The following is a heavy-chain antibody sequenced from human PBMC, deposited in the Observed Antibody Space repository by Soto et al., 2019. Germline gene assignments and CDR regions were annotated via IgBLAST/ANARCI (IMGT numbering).Heavy chain of an antibody. V-gene: IGHV4-34*01. CDR1: GGSFSGYY. J-gene: IGHJ6*02. CDR2: INHSGST. D-gene: IGHD3-22*01. CDR3: ALGSSGYFPYYYYYGMDV. Sequence: SETLSLTCAVYGGSFSGYYWSWIRQPPGKGLEWIGEINHSGSTNYNPSLKSRVTISVDTSKNQFSLKLSSVTAADTAVYYCALGSSGYFPYYYYYGMDVWGQGTTVTVYS.